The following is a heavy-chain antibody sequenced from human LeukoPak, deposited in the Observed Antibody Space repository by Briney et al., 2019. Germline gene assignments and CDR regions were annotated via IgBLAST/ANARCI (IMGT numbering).Heavy chain of an antibody. CDR3: ARELYCSSTSCPSQH. J-gene: IGHJ1*01. CDR2: IYTSGST. CDR1: GGSISSYY. D-gene: IGHD2-2*01. Sequence: PSETLSLTCTVSGGSISSYYWGWIRQPAGKGLEWIGRIYTSGSTNYNPSLKSRVTMSVDTSKNQFSLKLSSVTAADTAVYYCARELYCSSTSCPSQHWGQGTLVTVSS. V-gene: IGHV4-4*07.